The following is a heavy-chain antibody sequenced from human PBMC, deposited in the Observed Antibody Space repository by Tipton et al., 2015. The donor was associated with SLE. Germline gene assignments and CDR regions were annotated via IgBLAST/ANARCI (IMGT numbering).Heavy chain of an antibody. CDR2: IRYDGSNK. V-gene: IGHV3-30*02. Sequence: GSLRLSCAASGFTFSSYGMHWVRQAPGKGLEWVAFIRYDGSNKYYADSVKGRFTISRDNSKNTLYLQMNSLRAEDTAVYYCARALHYDFWSGYAGDYYGMDVWGQGTTVTVSS. CDR1: GFTFSSYG. J-gene: IGHJ6*02. CDR3: ARALHYDFWSGYAGDYYGMDV. D-gene: IGHD3-3*01.